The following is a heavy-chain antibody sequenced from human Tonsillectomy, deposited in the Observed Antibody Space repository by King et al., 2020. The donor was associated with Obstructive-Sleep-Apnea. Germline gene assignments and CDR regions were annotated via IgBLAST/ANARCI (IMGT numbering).Heavy chain of an antibody. CDR2: VSYDGRDN. CDR1: GFDFTTYA. D-gene: IGHD3-22*01. J-gene: IGHJ4*02. V-gene: IGHV3-30*04. CDR3: ARPSYDRNGYYYPYFDY. Sequence: VQLVESGGGVVQPGRSLRLSCAASGFDFTTYAIHWVRQAPGKGLEWVAVVSYDGRDNYYADSVKGRFTISRDNSKNTLYLEMNSLRSEDTAVYYCARPSYDRNGYYYPYFDYWGQGTLVTVSS.